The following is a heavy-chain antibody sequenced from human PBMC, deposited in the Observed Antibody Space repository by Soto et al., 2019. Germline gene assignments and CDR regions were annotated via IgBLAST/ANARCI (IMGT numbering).Heavy chain of an antibody. CDR1: GFTVSNNY. J-gene: IGHJ4*02. V-gene: IGHV3-53*01. CDR3: ATQRGGGGY. CDR2: IYSGGYT. D-gene: IGHD6-25*01. Sequence: EVQLVESGGGLIQPGGSLRLSCAVSGFTVSNNYMSWVRQAPGKGLEGVSVIYSGGYTAYGDSVKGRFTISRDNSKNTLILQINPLGPTAPAVYYWATQRGGGGYWGQGTLVTVSS.